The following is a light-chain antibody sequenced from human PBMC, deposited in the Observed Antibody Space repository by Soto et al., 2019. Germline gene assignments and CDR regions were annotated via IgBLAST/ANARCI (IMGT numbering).Light chain of an antibody. V-gene: IGKV3-20*01. Sequence: VLTQSPGTLSLSPGERVTLSCRASQSLNSDYLAWYQQKPGQAPRLLIYGASTRATAIPDRFSGRGSGTDFTLTISRLEPEDFAVYYCQQYGSSRRTFGQGTKVDIK. CDR2: GAS. CDR1: QSLNSDY. J-gene: IGKJ1*01. CDR3: QQYGSSRRT.